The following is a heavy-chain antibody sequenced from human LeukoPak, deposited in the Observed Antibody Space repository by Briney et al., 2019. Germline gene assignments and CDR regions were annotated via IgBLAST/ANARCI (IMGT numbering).Heavy chain of an antibody. CDR2: IKQDGSEK. Sequence: PGGSLRLSCAASGFTFSSYWMSWVRQAPGKGLEWVANIKQDGSEKYYVDSVKGRFTISRDNAKNSLYLQMNSPRVEDTAVYYCARDLRYGGIPSDYWGQGTLVTVSS. CDR3: ARDLRYGGIPSDY. CDR1: GFTFSSYW. D-gene: IGHD2-15*01. J-gene: IGHJ4*02. V-gene: IGHV3-7*01.